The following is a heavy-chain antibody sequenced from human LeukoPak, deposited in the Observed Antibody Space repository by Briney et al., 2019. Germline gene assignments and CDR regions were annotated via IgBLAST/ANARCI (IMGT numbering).Heavy chain of an antibody. CDR1: GGSISSSSYF. D-gene: IGHD3-10*02. CDR3: ARDVQWTQFDY. J-gene: IGHJ4*02. CDR2: IFDSGSST. Sequence: SETLSLTCTVSGGSISSSSYFWGWIRQPPGKGLEWIGYIFDSGSSTNYNPSLKSRVTMSVDTSQNQLSLKLSSVTAADTAVYYCARDVQWTQFDYWGQGTLVTVSS. V-gene: IGHV4-61*05.